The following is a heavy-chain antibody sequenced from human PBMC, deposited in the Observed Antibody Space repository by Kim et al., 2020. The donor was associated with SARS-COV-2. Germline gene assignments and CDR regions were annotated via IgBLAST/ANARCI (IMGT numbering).Heavy chain of an antibody. CDR2: IKQDGSEK. D-gene: IGHD3-22*01. V-gene: IGHV3-7*03. J-gene: IGHJ3*02. Sequence: GGSLRLSCAASGFTFSSYWMSWVRQAPGKGLEWVANIKQDGSEKYYVDSVKGRFTISRDNAKNSLYLQMNSLRAEDTAVYYCARVATYYYDSSGYLSDAFDIWGQGTMVTVSS. CDR1: GFTFSSYW. CDR3: ARVATYYYDSSGYLSDAFDI.